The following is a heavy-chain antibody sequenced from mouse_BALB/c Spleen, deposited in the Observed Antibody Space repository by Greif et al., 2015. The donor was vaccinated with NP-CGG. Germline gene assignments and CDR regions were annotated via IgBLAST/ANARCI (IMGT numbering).Heavy chain of an antibody. V-gene: IGHV1-80*01. J-gene: IGHJ4*01. CDR2: IYPGDGDT. CDR3: AIYDGYYVLVDY. D-gene: IGHD2-3*01. CDR1: GYAFSSYW. Sequence: QVQLQQSGAELVRPGSSVKISCKASGYAFSSYWMNWVKQRPGQGLEWIGQIYPGDGDTNYNGKFKGKATLTAYKSSSTAYMQLSSLTSEDSAVYFCAIYDGYYVLVDYWGQGTSVTVSS.